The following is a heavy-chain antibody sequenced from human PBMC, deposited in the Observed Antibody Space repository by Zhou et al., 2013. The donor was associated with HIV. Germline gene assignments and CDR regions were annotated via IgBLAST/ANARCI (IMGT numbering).Heavy chain of an antibody. D-gene: IGHD5-12*01. CDR2: ISAYNGRT. CDR3: ARHHSGGWPFHAFDI. J-gene: IGHJ3*02. V-gene: IGHV1-18*01. CDR1: GFTFTNYG. Sequence: QVQLVQSGAEVKKPGASVKVSCKASGFTFTNYGFGWVRQAPGQGLECMGWISAYNGRTNYAQNVQGRVTMTTDTSTSTVYMELRSLGSDDTAVYYCARHHSGGWPFHAFDIWGQGDIGHRLF.